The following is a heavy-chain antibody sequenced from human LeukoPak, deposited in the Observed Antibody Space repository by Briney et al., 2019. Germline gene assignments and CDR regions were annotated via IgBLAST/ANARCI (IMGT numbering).Heavy chain of an antibody. Sequence: GSLRLSCAASGFTFSSYWMSWVRQAPGKGPEWVASIKQDGSDKYYVNSVKGRFTISRDNTKNSLYLQMNSLRAEDTAVYYCAREIVPNALDIWGQGTMVTVSS. CDR3: AREIVPNALDI. D-gene: IGHD2-15*01. CDR1: GFTFSSYW. J-gene: IGHJ3*02. CDR2: IKQDGSDK. V-gene: IGHV3-7*01.